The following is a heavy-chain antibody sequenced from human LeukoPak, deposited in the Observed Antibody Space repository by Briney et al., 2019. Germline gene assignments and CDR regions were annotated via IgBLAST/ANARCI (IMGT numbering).Heavy chain of an antibody. Sequence: GGSLRLSCAATGFTFSSYSMNWVRQAPGKGLEWVSSISSSSSYIYYADSVKGRFTISRDNAKNSLYLQMNSLRAEDTAVYYCARDLEPTIVVVPAATGDYGMDVWGQGTTATVSS. D-gene: IGHD2-2*01. CDR2: ISSSSSYI. V-gene: IGHV3-21*01. J-gene: IGHJ6*02. CDR3: ARDLEPTIVVVPAATGDYGMDV. CDR1: GFTFSSYS.